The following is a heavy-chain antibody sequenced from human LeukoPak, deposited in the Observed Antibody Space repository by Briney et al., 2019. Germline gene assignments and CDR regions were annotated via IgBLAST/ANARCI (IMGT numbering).Heavy chain of an antibody. CDR3: AREKVVLAATHYYGMDV. CDR1: GDRVSTNNAA. Sequence: SQTLSLTCAISGDRVSTNNAAWSWLRQSPSRGLEWLGRTYYRSKWYNYYAGSVKSRIIFNPDTSKNQLSLHLNSVTPEDTAVYYCAREKVVLAATHYYGMDVWGQGTTVTVSS. D-gene: IGHD2-15*01. CDR2: TYYRSKWYN. V-gene: IGHV6-1*01. J-gene: IGHJ6*02.